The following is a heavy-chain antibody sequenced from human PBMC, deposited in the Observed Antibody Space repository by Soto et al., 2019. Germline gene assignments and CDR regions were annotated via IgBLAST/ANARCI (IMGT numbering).Heavy chain of an antibody. D-gene: IGHD3-22*01. CDR2: IFSSGST. J-gene: IGHJ4*02. CDR3: ARHARESRGWHFGS. V-gene: IGHV4-59*08. Sequence: QVQLQESGPGLVTPSETLSLTCVVSGGSIRGYYWSWIRQPPGKGRDWIGQIFSSGSTSYSPSIKSLLTMSVDTSKYLLPLNLSSVTAADTAIYYCARHARESRGWHFGSWGQGTLVTVSS. CDR1: GGSIRGYY.